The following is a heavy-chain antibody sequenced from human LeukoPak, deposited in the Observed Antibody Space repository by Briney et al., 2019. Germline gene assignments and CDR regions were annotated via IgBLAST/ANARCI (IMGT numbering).Heavy chain of an antibody. D-gene: IGHD2-2*01. CDR2: IYYSGST. CDR3: ARSQGSIVVVPAAIDY. Sequence: SETLSLTCTVSGGSISSYYWSWIRQPPGKGLEWIGYIYYSGSTNYNPSLKSRVTISVDTSKNQFSLKLSSVTAADTAVYYCARSQGSIVVVPAAIDYWGQGTLVTVSS. J-gene: IGHJ4*02. CDR1: GGSISSYY. V-gene: IGHV4-59*01.